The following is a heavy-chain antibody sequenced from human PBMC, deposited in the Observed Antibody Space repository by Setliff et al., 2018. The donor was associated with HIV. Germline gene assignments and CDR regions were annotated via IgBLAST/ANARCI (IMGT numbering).Heavy chain of an antibody. Sequence: ASVKVSCKASGYTFTSYDINWVRQATGQGLEWMGWMNPNSGNTGYAQKFQGRVTMTRNTSISTAYMELSSLRSEDTAVYYCARALSGYDYVWGSYRYYYFDYWVQGTLVTVSS. V-gene: IGHV1-8*01. CDR3: ARALSGYDYVWGSYRYYYFDY. J-gene: IGHJ4*02. CDR1: GYTFTSYD. CDR2: MNPNSGNT. D-gene: IGHD3-16*02.